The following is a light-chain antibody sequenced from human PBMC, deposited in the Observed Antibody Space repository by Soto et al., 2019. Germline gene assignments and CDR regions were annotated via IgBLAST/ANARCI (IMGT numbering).Light chain of an antibody. CDR1: QSVSSN. Sequence: EIVMTQSPATLSVSPGERATLSCRASQSVSSNLAWYQQQPGQTPRLLIYGASTRATGIQARFRGSGSGTEFTLTISSLQSKDFAVYYCQQYNNWPPLTFGGGTKVEIK. CDR3: QQYNNWPPLT. V-gene: IGKV3-15*01. CDR2: GAS. J-gene: IGKJ4*01.